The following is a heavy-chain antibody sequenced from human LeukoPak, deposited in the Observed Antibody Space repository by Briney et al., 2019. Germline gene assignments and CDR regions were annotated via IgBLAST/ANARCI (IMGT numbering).Heavy chain of an antibody. CDR3: ARAYSYCGGDCYPYYFDY. J-gene: IGHJ4*02. CDR2: IKQDGSEK. D-gene: IGHD2-21*02. Sequence: QPGGSLRLSCAASGFTFSSYWMSWVRQAPGKGLEWVANIKQDGSEKYYVDSVKGRFTISRDNAKNSLYLQMNSLRAEDTAVYYCARAYSYCGGDCYPYYFDYWGQGTLVTVSS. CDR1: GFTFSSYW. V-gene: IGHV3-7*01.